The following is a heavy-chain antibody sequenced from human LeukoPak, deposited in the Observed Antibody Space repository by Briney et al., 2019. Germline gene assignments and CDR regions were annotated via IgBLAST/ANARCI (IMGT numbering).Heavy chain of an antibody. V-gene: IGHV4-59*01. J-gene: IGHJ5*02. D-gene: IGHD6-13*01. CDR2: IYYSGST. CDR1: GGSISSYY. Sequence: SETLSLTCTVSGGSISSYYWSWIRQPPGKGLEWIGYIYYSGSTNYNPSLKSRVTISVDTSKNQFSLKLSSVTAADTAVYYCARAKTAAVFSSANWFDPWGQGTLVTVSS. CDR3: ARAKTAAVFSSANWFDP.